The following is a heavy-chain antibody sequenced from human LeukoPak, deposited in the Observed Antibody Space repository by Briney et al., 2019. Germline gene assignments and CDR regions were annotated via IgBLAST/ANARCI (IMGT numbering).Heavy chain of an antibody. Sequence: GGSLRLSCAASGFTFSSYAMHWVRQAPGKGLEWVAVISYDGSNKYYADSVKGRFTISRDNSKSTLYLQMNSLRAEDTAVYYCARGMAIDYWGQGTLVTVSS. CDR3: ARGMAIDY. V-gene: IGHV3-30*04. J-gene: IGHJ4*02. CDR2: ISYDGSNK. D-gene: IGHD2-8*01. CDR1: GFTFSSYA.